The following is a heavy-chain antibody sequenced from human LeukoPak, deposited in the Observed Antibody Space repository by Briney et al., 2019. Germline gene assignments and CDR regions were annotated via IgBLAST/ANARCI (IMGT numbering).Heavy chain of an antibody. V-gene: IGHV1-45*02. CDR3: ASESQLLSLGDYYYYGMDV. J-gene: IGHJ6*02. CDR2: ITPFNGNT. D-gene: IGHD2-2*01. CDR1: GYTFTYRY. Sequence: SVKVSCKASGYTFTYRYLHWVRQAPGQALEWMGWITPFNGNTNYVQKFQDRVTITRDRSMSTAYMELSSLRSEDTAMYYCASESQLLSLGDYYYYGMDVWGQGTTVTVSS.